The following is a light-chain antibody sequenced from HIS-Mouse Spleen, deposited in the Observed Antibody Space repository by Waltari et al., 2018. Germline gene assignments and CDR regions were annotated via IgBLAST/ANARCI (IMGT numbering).Light chain of an antibody. J-gene: IGLJ3*02. CDR1: SSDFVRYNL. CDR2: EGS. CDR3: CSYAGSSTWV. Sequence: QSALTQPASVSGSPGQSITISCPGTSSDFVRYNLVSRYQQPPGKAPKLMIYEGSKRPSGVSNRFSGSKSGNTASLTISGLQAEDEADYYCCSYAGSSTWVFGGGTKLTVL. V-gene: IGLV2-23*01.